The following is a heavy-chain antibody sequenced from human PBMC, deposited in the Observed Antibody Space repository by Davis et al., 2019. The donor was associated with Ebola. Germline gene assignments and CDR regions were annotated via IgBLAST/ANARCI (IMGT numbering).Heavy chain of an antibody. D-gene: IGHD2-15*01. J-gene: IGHJ3*02. CDR3: ARGHCSGGSCYSSDI. V-gene: IGHV1-18*01. CDR2: ISAYNGNT. Sequence: AASVKVSCKASGGTFSSYGISWVRQAPGQGLEWMGWISAYNGNTNYAQKLQGRVTMTTDTSTSTAYMELRSLRSDDTAVYYCARGHCSGGSCYSSDIWGQGTMVTVSS. CDR1: GGTFSSYG.